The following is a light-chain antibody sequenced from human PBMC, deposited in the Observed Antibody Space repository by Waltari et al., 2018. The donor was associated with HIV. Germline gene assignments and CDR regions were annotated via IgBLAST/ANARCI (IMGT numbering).Light chain of an antibody. J-gene: IGLJ2*01. Sequence: QSVLTQPPSASGTHGQRVTISCSGSSSNIGGNFVYWYRQLPGTAPKLLIYRDNQRPSGVPDRFSGSKSGTSASLAISGLRSEDEADYYCAAWDDSLTGVVFGGGTKLTVL. V-gene: IGLV1-47*01. CDR2: RDN. CDR3: AAWDDSLTGVV. CDR1: SSNIGGNF.